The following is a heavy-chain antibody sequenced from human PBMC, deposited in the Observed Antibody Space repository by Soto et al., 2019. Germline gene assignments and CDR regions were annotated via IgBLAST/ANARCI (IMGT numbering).Heavy chain of an antibody. CDR2: IYWDDDK. D-gene: IGHD4-17*01. V-gene: IGHV2-5*02. CDR3: AHRPAAQAGPRWGYGDYAWFDP. J-gene: IGHJ5*02. CDR1: GFSLSTSGVG. Sequence: QITLKESGPTLVKPTQTLTLTCTFSGFSLSTSGVGVGWIRQPPGKALEWLALIYWDDDKRYSPSLKSRLTITKDTSKNQVVLTMTNMDPVDTATYYCAHRPAAQAGPRWGYGDYAWFDPWGQGTLVTVSS.